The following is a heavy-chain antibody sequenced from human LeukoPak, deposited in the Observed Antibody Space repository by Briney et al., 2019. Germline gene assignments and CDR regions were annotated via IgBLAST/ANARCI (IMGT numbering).Heavy chain of an antibody. CDR3: AREATWGQWYFDH. D-gene: IGHD6-19*01. CDR1: TFTFNNHG. Sequence: PGGSLRLSCVTSTFTFNNHGMHWVRQAPGKGREWVAVIASDGGVKHYTYSVKGRFVLPRDDSKNTVYLEMNNVKVEDTAVYYCAREATWGQWYFDHWGQGAPVIVSS. V-gene: IGHV3-30*03. CDR2: IASDGGVK. J-gene: IGHJ4*02.